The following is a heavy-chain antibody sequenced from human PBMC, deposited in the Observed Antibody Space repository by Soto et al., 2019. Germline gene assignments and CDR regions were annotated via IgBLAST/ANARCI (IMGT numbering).Heavy chain of an antibody. CDR1: GFTFSSYA. J-gene: IGHJ4*02. CDR3: AKVYSSGSFFPDY. CDR2: ISARGDST. V-gene: IGHV3-23*01. Sequence: PGGSLRLSCAASGFTFSSYAMGWVRQTPGKGLEWVSAISARGDSTYYADSVKGRFAISRDNSRNTLFLQMHSLRAEDTAVYSCAKVYSSGSFFPDYWGQGTLVIVSS. D-gene: IGHD3-22*01.